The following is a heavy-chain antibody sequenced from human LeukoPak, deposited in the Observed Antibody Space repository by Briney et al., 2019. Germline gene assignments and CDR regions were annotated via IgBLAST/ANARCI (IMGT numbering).Heavy chain of an antibody. V-gene: IGHV1-69*05. Sequence: ASVKVSCRASGGTFSSYAISWVRQAPGQGLEWMGGIIPIFGTANYALKFQGRVAMTRSTSISTAYMELSSLKPEDTAVYYCARGGYGNFYYLDVWGNGTTVSISS. CDR2: IIPIFGTA. D-gene: IGHD5-12*01. CDR3: ARGGYGNFYYLDV. J-gene: IGHJ6*03. CDR1: GGTFSSYA.